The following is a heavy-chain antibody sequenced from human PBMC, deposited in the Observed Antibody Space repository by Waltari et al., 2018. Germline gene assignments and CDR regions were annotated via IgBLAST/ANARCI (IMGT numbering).Heavy chain of an antibody. CDR2: INWKGGST. D-gene: IGHD2-15*01. Sequence: EVQLVESGGGVRRPGGSLRLSCAASGFNFDAHGMRWVRQAPGKGLEWVSSINWKGGSTCYADSVRGRFTISRDNAKNSLYLQMNSLRADDTALYYCAREKLMGEYIDYWGQETLVTVSS. V-gene: IGHV3-20*04. CDR3: AREKLMGEYIDY. J-gene: IGHJ4*02. CDR1: GFNFDAHG.